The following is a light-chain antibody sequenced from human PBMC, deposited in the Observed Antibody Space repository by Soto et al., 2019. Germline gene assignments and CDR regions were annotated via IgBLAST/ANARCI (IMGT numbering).Light chain of an antibody. CDR3: QRRNAWPPSA. CDR2: DST. Sequence: THAWRASQSIHTSLAWYQQKPGQPPRLVVYDSTIRANGVPDRFGGSRSGTEFTLTINNLEPDDYAVYYCQRRNAWPPSAFGQGTRLE. CDR1: QSIHTS. V-gene: IGKV3-11*01. J-gene: IGKJ5*01.